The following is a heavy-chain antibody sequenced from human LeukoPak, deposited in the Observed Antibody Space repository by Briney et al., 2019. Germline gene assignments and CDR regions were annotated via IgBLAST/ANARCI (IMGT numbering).Heavy chain of an antibody. Sequence: PSETLSLTCTVSGGSISITSYYWGWIRSPPGKGLEWVGSAYYSGRTYYNPSLKSRVTISVDTSKTQFSLRLSSVTAADTAVYYCARHRVYDWNYPIWFDPWGQGTLVTVSS. D-gene: IGHD1-7*01. CDR1: GGSISITSYY. CDR2: AYYSGRT. J-gene: IGHJ5*02. CDR3: ARHRVYDWNYPIWFDP. V-gene: IGHV4-39*01.